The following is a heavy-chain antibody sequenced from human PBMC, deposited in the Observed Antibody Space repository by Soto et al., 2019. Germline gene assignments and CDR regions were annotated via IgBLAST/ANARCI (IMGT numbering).Heavy chain of an antibody. CDR1: GFTFSSYA. D-gene: IGHD3-10*01. V-gene: IGHV3-23*01. CDR3: AKDREVRTNYFDY. Sequence: GGSLRLSCAASGFTFSSYAMSWVRQAPGKGLEWVSAISGSCGCTYYADSVKGRFTISRDNSKYTLYLQMNSLRAEDTAVYYCAKDREVRTNYFDYWGQGTLVTVSS. CDR2: ISGSCGCT. J-gene: IGHJ4*02.